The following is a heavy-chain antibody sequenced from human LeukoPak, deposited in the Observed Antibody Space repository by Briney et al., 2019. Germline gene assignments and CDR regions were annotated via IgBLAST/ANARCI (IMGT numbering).Heavy chain of an antibody. CDR1: GYTFSGFY. CDR2: INPTTGAT. D-gene: IGHD3-10*01. CDR3: ARVGSGSYPLNWFDP. Sequence: ASVKVSCKASGYTFSGFYIHWVRQAPGQGLEWLGWINPTTGATYSTQNFRGRVIMTRDTSISTAYMELSRLRSDDTAVYYCARVGSGSYPLNWFDPWGQGTLVTVSS. J-gene: IGHJ5*02. V-gene: IGHV1-2*02.